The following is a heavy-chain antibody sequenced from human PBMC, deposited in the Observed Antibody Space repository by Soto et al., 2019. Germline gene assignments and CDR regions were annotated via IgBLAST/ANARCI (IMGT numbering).Heavy chain of an antibody. Sequence: SETLSLTCTVSGGSISSYYWRWIRQPPGKGLEWIGYIYYSGSTNYNPSLESRVTISVDTSKNQFSLKLSSVTAADTAVYYCARHWALGPLPAYWGEGTLVTVSS. D-gene: IGHD3-16*01. CDR2: IYYSGST. V-gene: IGHV4-59*08. CDR3: ARHWALGPLPAY. J-gene: IGHJ4*02. CDR1: GGSISSYY.